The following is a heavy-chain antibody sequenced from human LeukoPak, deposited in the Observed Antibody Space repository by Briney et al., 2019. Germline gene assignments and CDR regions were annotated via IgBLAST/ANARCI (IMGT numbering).Heavy chain of an antibody. J-gene: IGHJ4*02. CDR1: GFTFSNAW. CDR2: IKSKTDGGTT. D-gene: IGHD2-15*01. Sequence: GGSLRLSCAVSGFTFSNAWMSWVRQAPGKGLEWIARIKSKTDGGTTDYTAPVKGRFTISRDDSKNTLYLQMNSLKTEDTAVYYCTADETPPSWGQGTLVTVSS. V-gene: IGHV3-15*01. CDR3: TADETPPS.